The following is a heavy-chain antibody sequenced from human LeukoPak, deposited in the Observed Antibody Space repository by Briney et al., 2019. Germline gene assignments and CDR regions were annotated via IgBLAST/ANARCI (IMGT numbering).Heavy chain of an antibody. CDR3: AHRRSVRGVNLSFDY. Sequence: SGPTLVNPTQTLTLTRTFSGFSLSSSGVGVGWIRQPPGKALEWLALIYWDNDNRYSPSLKSRLTITKDTSKNQVVLTMTNMDPVDTATYYCAHRRSVRGVNLSFDYWGQGTLVTVSS. J-gene: IGHJ4*02. D-gene: IGHD3-10*01. CDR2: IYWDNDN. V-gene: IGHV2-5*02. CDR1: GFSLSSSGVG.